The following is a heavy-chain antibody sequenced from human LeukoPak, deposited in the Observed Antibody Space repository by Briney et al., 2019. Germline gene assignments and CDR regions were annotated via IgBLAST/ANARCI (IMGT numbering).Heavy chain of an antibody. J-gene: IGHJ5*02. CDR2: ISAYNGNT. D-gene: IGHD6-13*01. Sequence: ASVKVSCKASGYTFTSYGISWVRQAPGQGLEWMGWISAYNGNTNYAQKLQGRVTMTTDTSTSTAYMELRSLRSDDTAVYYCARDYSSSWPSAYNWFDPWGQGTLVTVSS. CDR1: GYTFTSYG. V-gene: IGHV1-18*01. CDR3: ARDYSSSWPSAYNWFDP.